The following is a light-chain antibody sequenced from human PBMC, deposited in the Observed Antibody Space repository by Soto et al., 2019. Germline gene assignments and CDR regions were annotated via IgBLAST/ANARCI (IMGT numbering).Light chain of an antibody. J-gene: IGKJ4*01. CDR1: QSVSSSY. Sequence: EIGWPQSPGTLSLSPGERATLSCRASQSVSSSYLAWYQQKPGQAPRLLIYGASSRATGIPDRFSGSGSGTDFTLTISRLEPEDFAVYYCQQYGSSPTFGGGTKVDIK. CDR3: QQYGSSPT. V-gene: IGKV3-20*01. CDR2: GAS.